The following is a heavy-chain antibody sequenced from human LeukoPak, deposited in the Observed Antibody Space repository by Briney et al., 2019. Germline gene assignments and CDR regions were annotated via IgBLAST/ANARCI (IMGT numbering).Heavy chain of an antibody. Sequence: GGSLRLSCAASGFTFSTYAITWVRQAPGKGLEWVSYISSSSSTIYYADSVKGRFTISRDNAKNSLYLQMNSLRAEDTAVYYCARAPTKGTTAIFDYWGQGTLVTVSS. V-gene: IGHV3-48*04. D-gene: IGHD5-24*01. J-gene: IGHJ4*02. CDR1: GFTFSTYA. CDR3: ARAPTKGTTAIFDY. CDR2: ISSSSSTI.